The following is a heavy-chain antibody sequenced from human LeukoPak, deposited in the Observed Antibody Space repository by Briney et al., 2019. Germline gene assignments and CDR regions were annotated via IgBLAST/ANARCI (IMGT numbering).Heavy chain of an antibody. J-gene: IGHJ4*02. CDR3: ARQDTAMVTADD. CDR2: IIPIFGTA. D-gene: IGHD5-18*01. V-gene: IGHV1-69*05. Sequence: AASVKVSCKASGGTFSSYAISWVRQAPGQGLEWMGGIIPIFGTANYAQKFQGRVTITTDESTSTAYMELSSLRSEDTAVYYCARQDTAMVTADDWGQGTLVTVSS. CDR1: GGTFSSYA.